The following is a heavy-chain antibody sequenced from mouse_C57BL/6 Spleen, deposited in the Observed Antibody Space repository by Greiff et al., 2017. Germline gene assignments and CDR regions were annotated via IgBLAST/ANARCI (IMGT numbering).Heavy chain of an antibody. Sequence: VQLQQPGAELVRPGSSVKLSCKASGYTFTSYWVHWVKQRPIQGLEWIGNIDPSDSETHYNQKFKDKATLTVDKSSSTAYMQLSSLTSEDSAVYYCARSGNYVNYFDYWGQGTTLTVSS. CDR3: ARSGNYVNYFDY. CDR2: IDPSDSET. V-gene: IGHV1-52*01. J-gene: IGHJ2*01. D-gene: IGHD2-1*01. CDR1: GYTFTSYW.